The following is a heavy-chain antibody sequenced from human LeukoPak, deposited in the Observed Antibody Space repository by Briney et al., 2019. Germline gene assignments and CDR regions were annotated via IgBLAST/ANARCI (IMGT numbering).Heavy chain of an antibody. CDR2: ISGSGSTI. CDR3: ARENSRTLYFYYYMDV. CDR1: GFTFSSYE. Sequence: QAGGSLRLSCAASGFTFSSYEMNWVRQAPGKGLEWVSYISGSGSTIYYADSVKGRFTISRDNAKNSLYLQMNSLRAEDTAVYYCARENSRTLYFYYYMDVWGKGTTVTISS. J-gene: IGHJ6*03. V-gene: IGHV3-48*03. D-gene: IGHD4-23*01.